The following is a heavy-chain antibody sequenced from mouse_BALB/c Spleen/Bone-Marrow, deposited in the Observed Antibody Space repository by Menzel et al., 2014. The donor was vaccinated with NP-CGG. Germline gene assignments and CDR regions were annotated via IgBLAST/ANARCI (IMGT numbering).Heavy chain of an antibody. CDR1: GYTFSSYW. V-gene: IGHV1-9*01. J-gene: IGHJ2*01. Sequence: VQGVESGAELMKPGASVKISCKATGYTFSSYWIEWVKQRPGHGLEWIGEILPGSGSTNYNEQFKGKATFTADTSSNTAYMQLSSLTSEDSAVYYCARDTTVGYWGQGTTLTVSS. CDR3: ARDTTVGY. D-gene: IGHD1-1*01. CDR2: ILPGSGST.